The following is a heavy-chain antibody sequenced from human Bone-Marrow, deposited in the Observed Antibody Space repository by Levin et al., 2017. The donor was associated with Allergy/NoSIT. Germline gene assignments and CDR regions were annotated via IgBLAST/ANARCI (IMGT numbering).Heavy chain of an antibody. J-gene: IGHJ4*02. D-gene: IGHD1-26*01. V-gene: IGHV3-30-3*01. CDR1: GFTFSSYA. CDR2: ISYDGSNK. Sequence: GESLKISCAASGFTFSSYAMHWVRQAPGKGLEWVAVISYDGSNKYYADSVKGRFTISRDNSKNTLYLQMNSLRAEDTAVYYCARDLAVGATTRHETYLGDYWGQGTLVTVSS. CDR3: ARDLAVGATTRHETYLGDY.